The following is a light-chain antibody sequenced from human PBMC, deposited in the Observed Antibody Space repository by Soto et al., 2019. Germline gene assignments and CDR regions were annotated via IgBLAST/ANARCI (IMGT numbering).Light chain of an antibody. CDR3: QQTYSTPQP. CDR2: IAS. J-gene: IGKJ5*01. CDR1: QSISRH. Sequence: DIQVTQSPSSLSASVGDRVTIICRASQSISRHLNWYQQKHGKAPKIMINIASSLQSGVPSRFSGSGSGTDFTLTISNVQPEDFATYYGQQTYSTPQPFGQGTRLEIK. V-gene: IGKV1-39*01.